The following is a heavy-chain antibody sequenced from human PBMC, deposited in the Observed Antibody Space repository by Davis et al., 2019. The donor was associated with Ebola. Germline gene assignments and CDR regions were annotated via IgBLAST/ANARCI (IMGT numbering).Heavy chain of an antibody. CDR3: ARFLEWKADY. Sequence: GESLKIPCEGSGYSFTSYWINWVRQMPGKGLEWMGIIYPGDSDTRYSPSFQGQVTISADKSITTAYLQWSSLKASDTAMYYCARFLEWKADYWGQGTLVTVSS. V-gene: IGHV5-51*01. CDR2: IYPGDSDT. J-gene: IGHJ4*02. D-gene: IGHD3-3*01. CDR1: GYSFTSYW.